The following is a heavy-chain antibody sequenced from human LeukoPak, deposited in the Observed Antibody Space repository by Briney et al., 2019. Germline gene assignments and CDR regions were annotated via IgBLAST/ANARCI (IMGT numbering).Heavy chain of an antibody. CDR1: GYTFTTYG. CDR3: ARDQPRRGPGNHDY. CDR2: ISTYDGNT. D-gene: IGHD1-26*01. Sequence: ASVMVSCKPSGYTFTTYGINWVRQAPGQGLEWMGWISTYDGNTNYAQKLRGRVTMIRDTSTSTAYMELRSLRSDDTAVYYCARDQPRRGPGNHDYWGQGTLVTVSS. J-gene: IGHJ4*02. V-gene: IGHV1-18*01.